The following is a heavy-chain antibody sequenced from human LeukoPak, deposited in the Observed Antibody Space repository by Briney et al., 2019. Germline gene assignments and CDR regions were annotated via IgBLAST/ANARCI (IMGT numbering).Heavy chain of an antibody. D-gene: IGHD3-10*01. CDR2: ISSSSSTI. V-gene: IGHV3-48*01. CDR1: GFTFSSYS. CDR3: ARHYGSGSYYTFYYFDY. Sequence: GGSLRLSCAASGFTFSSYSMNWVRQAPGKGLEWVSYISSSSSTIYYADSVKGRFTISRDNAKNSLYLQMNSLRAEDTAVYYCARHYGSGSYYTFYYFDYWGQGTLVTVSS. J-gene: IGHJ4*02.